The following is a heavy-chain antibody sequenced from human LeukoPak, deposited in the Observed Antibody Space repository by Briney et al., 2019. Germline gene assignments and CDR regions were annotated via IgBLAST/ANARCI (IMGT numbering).Heavy chain of an antibody. J-gene: IGHJ5*02. D-gene: IGHD3-10*01. Sequence: GGSLRLSCAASGFTFSGYSMNWVRQAPGKGLEWVSSINPSGTSTYHALSVKGRFTISRDNAKNSLFMQMNSLRDEDTAVYYCVRDFLGESGAGGPWGRGTQVTVSS. CDR2: INPSGTST. V-gene: IGHV3-21*06. CDR1: GFTFSGYS. CDR3: VRDFLGESGAGGP.